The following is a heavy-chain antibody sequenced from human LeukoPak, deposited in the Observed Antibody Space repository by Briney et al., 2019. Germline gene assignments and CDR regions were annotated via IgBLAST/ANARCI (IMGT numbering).Heavy chain of an antibody. CDR2: ISYDGSNK. J-gene: IGHJ4*02. Sequence: GGSLRLSCAASGFTFSSYGMHWVRQAPGKGLEWVAVISYDGSNKYYADSVKGRFTISRDNSKNTLYLQMNSLRAEDTAVYYCARVPSTFGGVIVTYFDYWGQGTLVTVSS. V-gene: IGHV3-30*03. CDR1: GFTFSSYG. D-gene: IGHD3-16*02. CDR3: ARVPSTFGGVIVTYFDY.